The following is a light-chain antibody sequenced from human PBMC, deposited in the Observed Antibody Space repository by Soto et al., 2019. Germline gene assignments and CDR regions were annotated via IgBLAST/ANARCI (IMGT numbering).Light chain of an antibody. CDR2: EVN. J-gene: IGLJ2*01. Sequence: QLVLTQPPSASGSPGQSVTISCTGTSSTIGDFNSVSWYQHHPDKAPKLVIYEVNKRPSGVPDRFSGSKSGNTASLTVSGLQAEDEADYYCSSYAGSNCLFGGGTKLTVL. CDR3: SSYAGSNCL. V-gene: IGLV2-8*01. CDR1: SSTIGDFNS.